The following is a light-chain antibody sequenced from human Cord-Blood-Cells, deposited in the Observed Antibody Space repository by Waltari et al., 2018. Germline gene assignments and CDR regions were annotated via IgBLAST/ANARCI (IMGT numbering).Light chain of an antibody. J-gene: IGLJ2*01. CDR1: SSDVGSYNL. CDR2: EGS. CDR3: CSYAGSSTFV. Sequence: QSALTQPAPVSGSPGQSITISCTGTSSDVGSYNLVSWYQQHPGKAPKLMVYEGSKRPSGVSHRFSGSKSGNTASLTISGRQAEDEADYYCCSYAGSSTFVFGGGTKLTVL. V-gene: IGLV2-23*03.